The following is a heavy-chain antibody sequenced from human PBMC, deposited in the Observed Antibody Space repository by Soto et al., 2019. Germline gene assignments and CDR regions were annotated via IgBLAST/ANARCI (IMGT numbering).Heavy chain of an antibody. CDR3: ARDDSGGNSYRYYYYGMDV. D-gene: IGHD2-15*01. V-gene: IGHV4-4*07. Sequence: SETLSLTCTVSGGSISSYYWSWIRQPAGKGLEWIVRIYTSGSTNYNPYLKSRVTMSVDTSKNQFSLKLSSVTAADTAVYYCARDDSGGNSYRYYYYGMDVWGQGTTVTVSS. CDR1: GGSISSYY. CDR2: IYTSGST. J-gene: IGHJ6*02.